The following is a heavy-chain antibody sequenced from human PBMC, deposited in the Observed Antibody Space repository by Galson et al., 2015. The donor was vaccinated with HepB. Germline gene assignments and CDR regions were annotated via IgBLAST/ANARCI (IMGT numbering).Heavy chain of an antibody. CDR3: ARRSAWSTEGHFGMDV. Sequence: SLRLSCAASGFTFSSYGMHWVRQAPGKGLEWVAFIRYDGSHEYYADSVKGRVTISRDSAKNTVYLQMNSLRAEDTAVFYCARRSAWSTEGHFGMDVWGQGTTVTVSS. V-gene: IGHV3-30*02. J-gene: IGHJ6*02. CDR1: GFTFSSYG. D-gene: IGHD5/OR15-5a*01. CDR2: IRYDGSHE.